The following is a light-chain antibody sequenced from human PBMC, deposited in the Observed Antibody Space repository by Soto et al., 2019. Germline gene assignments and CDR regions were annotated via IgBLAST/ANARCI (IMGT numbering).Light chain of an antibody. V-gene: IGKV1D-12*01. CDR3: QQANSFPLT. Sequence: DIQMTQSPSSVSASVGDRVTITCRASQGINNWLAWYQQKPGKAPKLLIYTTSSLQSGVPSRFSGSGSWTDFSLTISSLQPEESATYYCQQANSFPLTFGGGTKVEIK. CDR2: TTS. J-gene: IGKJ4*01. CDR1: QGINNW.